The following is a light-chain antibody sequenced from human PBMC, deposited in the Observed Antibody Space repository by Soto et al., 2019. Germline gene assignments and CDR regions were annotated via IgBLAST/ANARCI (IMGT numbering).Light chain of an antibody. Sequence: QAVVTQEASFSVSPGGTVTLTCGLISGSVSTANNPNWYQQTPGQAPRTLIYSTSTRSSGVPDRLSGSILGNKAALTITGAQADDESDYYCALFMGNGISVFGTGTKVTVL. CDR1: SGSVSTANN. J-gene: IGLJ1*01. V-gene: IGLV8-61*01. CDR2: STS. CDR3: ALFMGNGISV.